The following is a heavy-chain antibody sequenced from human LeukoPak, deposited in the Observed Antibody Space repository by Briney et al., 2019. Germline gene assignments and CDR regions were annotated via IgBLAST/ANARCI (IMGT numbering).Heavy chain of an antibody. V-gene: IGHV3-43D*03. CDR1: GFTFDDYA. CDR2: ISWDGGST. J-gene: IGHJ6*03. Sequence: GGSLRLSCAASGFTFDDYAMHWVRQAPGKGLEWVSLISWDGGSTYYADSVKGRFTISRDNSKNSLYLQMNSLRAEDTALYYCAKDHFGVVSYSGSYYYMDVWGKGTTVTVSS. CDR3: AKDHFGVVSYSGSYYYMDV. D-gene: IGHD1-26*01.